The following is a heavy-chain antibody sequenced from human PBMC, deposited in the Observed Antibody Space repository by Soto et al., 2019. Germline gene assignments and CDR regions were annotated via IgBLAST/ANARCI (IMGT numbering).Heavy chain of an antibody. CDR3: AKDLYSGRFYNLFY. Sequence: EVQLLESGGGLVQPGGSLRLSCAASGFTFSSYDMGWVRQAPGKGLQWVSTISGDTVNTYYEDSVKGRFTISRDNSKNTLYLQMSSLRAEDTAVYFCAKDLYSGRFYNLFYWGQGTLVTVSS. D-gene: IGHD1-26*01. J-gene: IGHJ4*02. V-gene: IGHV3-23*01. CDR1: GFTFSSYD. CDR2: ISGDTVNT.